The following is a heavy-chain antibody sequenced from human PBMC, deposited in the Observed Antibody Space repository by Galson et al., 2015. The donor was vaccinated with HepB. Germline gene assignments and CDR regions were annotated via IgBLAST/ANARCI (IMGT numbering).Heavy chain of an antibody. CDR3: ARHGSVFHYYYYGSDV. J-gene: IGHJ6*02. Sequence: QSGAEVKNPGESLKISCQGSGYRFTSYWIAWVRQMPGRGLEWMGIIYPGDSDTKYSPSFEGHVTMSADRSTNTAYLQWSSLKASDTAMYYCARHGSVFHYYYYGSDVWGLGTTVTVSS. V-gene: IGHV5-51*01. CDR1: GYRFTSYW. CDR2: IYPGDSDT. D-gene: IGHD3-3*02.